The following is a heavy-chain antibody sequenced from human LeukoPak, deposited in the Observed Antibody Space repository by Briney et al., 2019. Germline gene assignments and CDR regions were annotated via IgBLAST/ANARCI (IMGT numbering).Heavy chain of an antibody. D-gene: IGHD4-17*01. V-gene: IGHV3-48*03. CDR2: ISSSGGTI. CDR1: GFTFSSYE. CDR3: ARMWTTVTDAFDF. Sequence: GGSLRLSCAASGFTFSSYEMNWVRQAPGKGLEWVSYISSSGGTIYYADSVRGRFTVSRDNAKNSLYLQVNSLRVEDTAVYYCARMWTTVTDAFDFWGQGTMVTVSS. J-gene: IGHJ3*01.